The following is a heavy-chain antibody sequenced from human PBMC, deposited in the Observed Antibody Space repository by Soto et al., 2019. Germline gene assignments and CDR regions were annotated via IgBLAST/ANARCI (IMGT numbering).Heavy chain of an antibody. CDR2: ISSSGGTI. D-gene: IGHD1-26*01. CDR1: GFSLSSYE. V-gene: IGHV3-48*03. CDR3: ARERRGGTYASTPHSEF. J-gene: IGHJ4*02. Sequence: GPLRLSCSASGFSLSSYEMNWVRQAHEKGLEWVSYISSSGGTIHNADSVKGRFTISRDNAKNTRYMKMNRQSAEDTAVYYCARERRGGTYASTPHSEFRDQGTLGTVAS.